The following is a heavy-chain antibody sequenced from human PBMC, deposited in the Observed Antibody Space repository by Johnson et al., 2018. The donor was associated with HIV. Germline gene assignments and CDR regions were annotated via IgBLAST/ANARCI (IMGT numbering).Heavy chain of an antibody. CDR2: IKQDGSEK. V-gene: IGHV3-7*05. Sequence: EQLVESGGGLVQPGGSLRLSCAASGFTFSSYWMSWVRQAPGKGLEWVANIKQDGSEKYDVDSVKGRFTISRDNAKNATYLQMNSLRAEDTAVYYCARGRDSTGDGGAFDIWCQGTMVTVSS. CDR1: GFTFSSYW. CDR3: ARGRDSTGDGGAFDI. J-gene: IGHJ3*02. D-gene: IGHD7-27*01.